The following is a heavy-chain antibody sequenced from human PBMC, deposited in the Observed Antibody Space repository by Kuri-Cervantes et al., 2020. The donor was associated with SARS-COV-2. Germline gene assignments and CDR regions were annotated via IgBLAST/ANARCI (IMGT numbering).Heavy chain of an antibody. CDR2: INHSGST. J-gene: IGHJ4*02. CDR3: ARGVLGDSSGYPRNGYGY. Sequence: GSLRLSCAVYGGSFSGYYWSWIRQPPGKGREWIGEINHSGSTNYNPSLKSRVTISVDTSKNQFSLKLSSVTAADTAVYYCARGVLGDSSGYPRNGYGYWGQGTRVTVSS. D-gene: IGHD3-22*01. CDR1: GGSFSGYY. V-gene: IGHV4-34*01.